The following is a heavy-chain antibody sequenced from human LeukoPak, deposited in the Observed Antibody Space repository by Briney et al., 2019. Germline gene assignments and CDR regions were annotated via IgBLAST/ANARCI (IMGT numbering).Heavy chain of an antibody. V-gene: IGHV3-15*01. D-gene: IGHD3-3*01. CDR3: ARDVEAGDFWSGTANDY. Sequence: GGSLRLSCAASGFTFSNAWMSWVRQAPGKGLEWVGRIKSKTDGGTTDYAAPVKGRFTISRDDSKNTLYLQMNSLKTEDTAVYYCARDVEAGDFWSGTANDYWGQGTLVTVSS. J-gene: IGHJ4*02. CDR2: IKSKTDGGTT. CDR1: GFTFSNAW.